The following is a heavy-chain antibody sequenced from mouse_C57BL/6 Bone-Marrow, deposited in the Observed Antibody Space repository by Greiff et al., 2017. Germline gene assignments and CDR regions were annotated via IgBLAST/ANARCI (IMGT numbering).Heavy chain of an antibody. CDR3: ARHEEYYYGSSPYYAMDY. CDR2: FYPGSGSI. CDR1: GYTFTEYT. J-gene: IGHJ4*01. Sequence: QVHVKQSGAELVKPGASVKLSCKASGYTFTEYTIHWVKQRSGQGLEWIGWFYPGSGSIKYNEKFKDKATLTADKSSSTVYMDLSRLTSEDSAVYFCARHEEYYYGSSPYYAMDYWGQGTSVTVSS. D-gene: IGHD1-1*01. V-gene: IGHV1-62-2*01.